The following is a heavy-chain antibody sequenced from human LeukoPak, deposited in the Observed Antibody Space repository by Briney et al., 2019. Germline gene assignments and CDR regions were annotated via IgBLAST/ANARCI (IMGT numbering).Heavy chain of an antibody. J-gene: IGHJ6*03. Sequence: PSETLSLTCSVSGGSISGTYYWTWIRQPPGKALEWIGYIHHSGSTNYNPSLKSRVAISTDTSNKQFPLTLRSVTAADTAIYYCARGIREDDYNPDGYSYYYMDVWAKGTTVTVS. CDR1: GGSISGTYY. D-gene: IGHD5-24*01. CDR2: IHHSGST. V-gene: IGHV4-61*01. CDR3: ARGIREDDYNPDGYSYYYMDV.